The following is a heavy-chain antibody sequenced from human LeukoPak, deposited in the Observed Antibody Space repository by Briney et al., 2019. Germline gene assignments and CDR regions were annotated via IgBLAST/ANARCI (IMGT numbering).Heavy chain of an antibody. CDR2: IYYRGST. CDR1: GGSISGSSYY. J-gene: IGHJ4*02. Sequence: SETLSLTCSVSGGSISGSSYYWGWIRQPPGKGLEWIGNIYYRGSTYYNPPLKSRVIMAIDTSKNQFSLKVNSVTATDTAVYYCAKTVWSRLAAGLDSWGQGTLVTVSS. CDR3: AKTVWSRLAAGLDS. D-gene: IGHD2-21*02. V-gene: IGHV4-39*01.